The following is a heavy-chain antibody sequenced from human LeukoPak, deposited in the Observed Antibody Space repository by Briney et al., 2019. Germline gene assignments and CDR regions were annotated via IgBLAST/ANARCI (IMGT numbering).Heavy chain of an antibody. V-gene: IGHV1-3*01. D-gene: IGHD6-19*01. CDR2: INAGNGNT. CDR3: ARGRYSSGWYSFDY. Sequence: ASVKVSCKASGYTFTSYAMHWVRQGPGQRLGWMGCINAGNGNTKYSQKFQGRVTITRDTSASTAYMELSSLRSEDTAVYYCARGRYSSGWYSFDYWGQGTLVTVSS. CDR1: GYTFTSYA. J-gene: IGHJ4*02.